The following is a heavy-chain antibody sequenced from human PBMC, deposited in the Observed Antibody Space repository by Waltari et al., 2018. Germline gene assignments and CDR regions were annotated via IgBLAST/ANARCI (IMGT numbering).Heavy chain of an antibody. Sequence: QLQLQESGPGLVRPSETLSHTCPVPGGPITPNSNWAWIRQPPGKGLEWMGNMQYRGSTFYNPSLMSRVTISLDTSKNQFSLTLTSVDAADTAVYFCGRIAFGDDGGYFQYWGQGTLVTVSS. CDR2: MQYRGST. D-gene: IGHD4-17*01. CDR1: GGPITPNSN. V-gene: IGHV4-39*01. CDR3: GRIAFGDDGGYFQY. J-gene: IGHJ1*01.